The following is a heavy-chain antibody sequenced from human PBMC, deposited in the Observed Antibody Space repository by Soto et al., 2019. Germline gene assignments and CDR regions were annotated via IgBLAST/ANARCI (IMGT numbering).Heavy chain of an antibody. CDR3: ARPESDFFLALDY. V-gene: IGHV4-39*01. D-gene: IGHD3-3*01. Sequence: SETLSLTCSVSGGSIRSDIYYWAWIRQPPGKGLEWIGSIYYSGSTSYNTSLQSRVTISVDTSRNQFSLKLRSVTAADTAVYYCARPESDFFLALDYWGQGAPVIVSS. J-gene: IGHJ4*02. CDR1: GGSIRSDIYY. CDR2: IYYSGST.